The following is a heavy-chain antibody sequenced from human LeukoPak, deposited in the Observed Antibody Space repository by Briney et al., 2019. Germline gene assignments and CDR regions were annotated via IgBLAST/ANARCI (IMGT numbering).Heavy chain of an antibody. CDR3: ARVYLDGDYYYYYMDV. CDR2: ISAYNGNT. Sequence: ASVKVSCKASGYTFTSYGISWVRQAPGQGLEWMGWISAYNGNTNYAQKLQGRVTMTTDTSTSTAYMELRSLRSDDTAVYYCARVYLDGDYYYYYMDVWGKGATVTVSS. J-gene: IGHJ6*03. D-gene: IGHD4-17*01. V-gene: IGHV1-18*01. CDR1: GYTFTSYG.